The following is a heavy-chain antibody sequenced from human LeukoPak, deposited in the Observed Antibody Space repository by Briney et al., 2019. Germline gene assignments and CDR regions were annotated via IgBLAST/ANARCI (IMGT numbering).Heavy chain of an antibody. CDR3: AKDLQQLVHDYYMDV. J-gene: IGHJ6*03. CDR1: GFTFSSYS. Sequence: GVSLRLSCAASGFTFSSYSMSCVPQAPGKGLEWLSSISGSGGSKYDAASVKGRFTISRDNSKNTLYLQINSLRAEDTAVYYCAKDLQQLVHDYYMDVWGKGTTVTVSS. V-gene: IGHV3-23*01. CDR2: ISGSGGSK. D-gene: IGHD6-13*01.